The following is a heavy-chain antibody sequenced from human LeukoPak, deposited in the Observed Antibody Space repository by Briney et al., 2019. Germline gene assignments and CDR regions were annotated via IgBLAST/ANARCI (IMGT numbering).Heavy chain of an antibody. D-gene: IGHD6-13*01. CDR1: GYTFTSYG. CDR3: AREGGSSWSRHFHY. Sequence: ASVKVSCKASGYTFTSYGISWVRQAPGQGVEWMGWISPYNGNPTYAQKLQRRVPITTDTSTSTAYMELRSLRSDDTAVYYCAREGGSSWSRHFHYWGQGTLVTVSS. V-gene: IGHV1-18*01. CDR2: ISPYNGNP. J-gene: IGHJ4*02.